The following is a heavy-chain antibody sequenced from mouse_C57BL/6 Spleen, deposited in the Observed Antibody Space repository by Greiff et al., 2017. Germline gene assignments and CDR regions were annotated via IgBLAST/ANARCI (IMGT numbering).Heavy chain of an antibody. CDR3: AREDTTRYDSAMDY. CDR2: INPGSGGT. Sequence: QVQLQQSGAELVRPGTSVKVSCKASGYAFTNYLIEWVKQRPGQGLEWIGVINPGSGGTNYNEKFKGKATLTADKSSSTASMQLSSLTSEDSAVYFCAREDTTRYDSAMDYWGQGTSVTVSS. CDR1: GYAFTNYL. D-gene: IGHD1-1*01. J-gene: IGHJ4*01. V-gene: IGHV1-54*01.